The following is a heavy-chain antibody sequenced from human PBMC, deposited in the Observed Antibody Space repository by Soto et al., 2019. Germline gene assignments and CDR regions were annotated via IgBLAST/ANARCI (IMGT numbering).Heavy chain of an antibody. J-gene: IGHJ4*01. CDR1: GFTFNTYD. V-gene: IGHV3-23*01. CDR3: VSHWGG. CDR2: IATTGETT. D-gene: IGHD3-16*01. Sequence: EVHRLESGGGLVQPGGSLRLSCAASGFTFNTYDMSWVRQAPGTGLEWVSSIATTGETTFYADSVRGRFTISRDNSKNTLFLQINTLRADDTAIYYSVSHWGGWGHGTLVTVSS.